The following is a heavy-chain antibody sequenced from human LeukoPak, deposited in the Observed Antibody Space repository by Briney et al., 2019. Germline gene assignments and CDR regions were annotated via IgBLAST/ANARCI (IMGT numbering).Heavy chain of an antibody. J-gene: IGHJ6*02. CDR2: ISSSGSST. CDR1: GFTFNSFA. D-gene: IGHD6-13*01. V-gene: IGHV3-23*01. CDR3: AKASHSSSRIYHYYGMDV. Sequence: GGSLRLSCAASGFTFNSFAMNWVRQAPGKGLEWVSVISSSGSSTNYADSVKGRFTISRDNSKNTLYLQMNSLRAEDTAVYYCAKASHSSSRIYHYYGMDVWGQGTTVTVSS.